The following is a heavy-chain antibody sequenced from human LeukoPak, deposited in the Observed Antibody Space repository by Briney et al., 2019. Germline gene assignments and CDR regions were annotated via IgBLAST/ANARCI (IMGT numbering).Heavy chain of an antibody. J-gene: IGHJ4*02. CDR2: IYYSGST. CDR1: GGSISSYY. CDR3: ARDKRGYSYGNLDY. D-gene: IGHD5-18*01. V-gene: IGHV4-59*12. Sequence: PSETLSLTCTVSGGSISSYYWSWIRQPPGKGLEWIGYIYYSGSTNYNPSLKSRVTMSVDTSKNQFSLKLSSVTAADTAVYYCARDKRGYSYGNLDYWGQGTLVTVSS.